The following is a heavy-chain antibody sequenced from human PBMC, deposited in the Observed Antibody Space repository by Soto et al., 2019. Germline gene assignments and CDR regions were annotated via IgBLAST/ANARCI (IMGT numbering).Heavy chain of an antibody. CDR3: AKGSSYYYDSSGYYLNFDY. CDR2: ISGSGGST. Sequence: GGSLRLSCAASGFTFSSYAMSWVRQAPGKGLEWVSAISGSGGSTYYADSVKGRFTISRDNSKNTLYLQMNSLRAEDTAVYYCAKGSSYYYDSSGYYLNFDYWGQGTLVTVSS. CDR1: GFTFSSYA. D-gene: IGHD3-22*01. J-gene: IGHJ4*02. V-gene: IGHV3-23*01.